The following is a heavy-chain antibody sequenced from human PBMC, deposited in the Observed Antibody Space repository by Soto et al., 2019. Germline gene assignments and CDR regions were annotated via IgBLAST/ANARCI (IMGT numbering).Heavy chain of an antibody. Sequence: GGSLRLSCAASGFTFSNYWMHWVRQGPGKGLVWVSRINSDGRSTSYADSVKGRFTISRDNAKNTVYLQMNSLRAEDTAVYYCARGPHTHCSGTTCSHPWYAFWGQGTLVTVSS. J-gene: IGHJ4*02. CDR1: GFTFSNYW. CDR2: INSDGRST. V-gene: IGHV3-74*01. CDR3: ARGPHTHCSGTTCSHPWYAF. D-gene: IGHD2-2*01.